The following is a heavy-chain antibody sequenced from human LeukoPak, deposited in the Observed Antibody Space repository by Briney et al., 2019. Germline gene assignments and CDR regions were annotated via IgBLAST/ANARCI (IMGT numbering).Heavy chain of an antibody. CDR1: GGSISSSGYY. J-gene: IGHJ6*03. V-gene: IGHV4-39*01. CDR2: IYYSGST. D-gene: IGHD3-22*01. CDR3: ARLVDYYDSSDYPYYYYYMDV. Sequence: SETLSLTCTVSGGSISSSGYYWGWIRQPPGKGLEWIGNIYYSGSTYYNPSLKSRVTISVDTSKNQFSLKVTSVTAADTAVDYCARLVDYYDSSDYPYYYYYMDVWGKGTTVTVSS.